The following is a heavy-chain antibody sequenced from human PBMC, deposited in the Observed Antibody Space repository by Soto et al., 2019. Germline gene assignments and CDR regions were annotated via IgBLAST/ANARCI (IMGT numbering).Heavy chain of an antibody. CDR2: IYWDDDH. D-gene: IGHD3-10*01. V-gene: IGHV2-5*02. J-gene: IGHJ4*02. CDR3: AREMYYSTYFDS. CDR1: GFSLSSNGVG. Sequence: QITLRESGPALVRPTQTLTLTCTFSGFSLSSNGVGVGWIRQPPGKALEWLALIYWDDDHRYSPSLKTRLTITKHTSKNQVVLTMTNLDPVDTATYYCAREMYYSTYFDSWGQGTLVTVSS.